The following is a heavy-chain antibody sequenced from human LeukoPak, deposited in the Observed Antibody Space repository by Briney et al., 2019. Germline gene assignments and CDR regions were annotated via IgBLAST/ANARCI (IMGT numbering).Heavy chain of an antibody. V-gene: IGHV3-7*03. CDR1: GFTFSSYW. CDR3: ARENGDYVIDY. J-gene: IGHJ4*02. D-gene: IGHD4-17*01. CDR2: IKQDGSEK. Sequence: SGGSLRLSCAASGFTFSSYWMSWVRQAPGKGLEWVANIKQDGSEKYYVDSVKGRFTISRDNAKISLYLQMNSLRAEDTAVYYCARENGDYVIDYWGQGTLVTVSS.